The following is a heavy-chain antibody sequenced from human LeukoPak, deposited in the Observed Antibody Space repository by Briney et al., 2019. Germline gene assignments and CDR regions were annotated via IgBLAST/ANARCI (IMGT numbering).Heavy chain of an antibody. CDR3: ANYGVVLATYGSPSPFVY. D-gene: IGHD3-16*01. CDR2: FYHGGST. V-gene: IGHV4-38-2*02. J-gene: IGHJ4*02. Sequence: SETLSLTCTVSGYSISTGYYWDWIRQPPGKGLEWIGTFYHGGSTYYNPSLKSRVTISVDTSKNQFSLNLTSVTAADTAVYYCANYGVVLATYGSPSPFVYWGQGTLVTVSS. CDR1: GYSISTGYY.